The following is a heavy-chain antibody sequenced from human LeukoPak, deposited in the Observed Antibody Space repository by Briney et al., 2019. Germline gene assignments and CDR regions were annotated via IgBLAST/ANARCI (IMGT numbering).Heavy chain of an antibody. Sequence: GGSLVLSCDGSGFSFSDYGMHWGREAPGKGLEGVAVISDDGSNQYFANSVEGRFAISRDNSKDTVYLHMNGVRPEDTAVYFCAQDLPADPGWGWYRVRFIFHSWGQGTLVTVSA. J-gene: IGHJ4*02. V-gene: IGHV3-30*18. CDR3: AQDLPADPGWGWYRVRFIFHS. CDR2: ISDDGSNQ. CDR1: GFSFSDYG. D-gene: IGHD6-19*01.